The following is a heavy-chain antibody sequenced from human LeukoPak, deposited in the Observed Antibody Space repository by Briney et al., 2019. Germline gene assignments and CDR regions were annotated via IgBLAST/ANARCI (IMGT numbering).Heavy chain of an antibody. CDR2: INQDGSEK. CDR1: GFIHSDYW. V-gene: IGHV3-7*03. J-gene: IGHJ4*02. CDR3: TSWSRIDF. Sequence: GGSLRLSCAASGFIHSDYWMSWVRQAPGKGLEWVASINQDGSEKYSVDSVKGRFAISRDNAKNSLFLQMSSLRNEDTAVYYCTSWSRIDFWGQGTLATVSS.